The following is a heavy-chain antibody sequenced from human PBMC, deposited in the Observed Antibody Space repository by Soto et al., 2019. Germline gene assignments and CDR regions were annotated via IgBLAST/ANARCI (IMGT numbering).Heavy chain of an antibody. V-gene: IGHV4-31*03. D-gene: IGHD1-1*01. CDR1: GGSISTVGHY. J-gene: IGHJ4*02. CDR2: IYHPGST. Sequence: KPSETLSLTCSVSGGSISTVGHYCTWIRQPPGKGLEWIGSIYHPGSTYSSKSLRSRLTMSVDTSKSQFSLRLSSVTAADTAVYYWARATGTLRSRNCDYWGQGSLVTVSS. CDR3: ARATGTLRSRNCDY.